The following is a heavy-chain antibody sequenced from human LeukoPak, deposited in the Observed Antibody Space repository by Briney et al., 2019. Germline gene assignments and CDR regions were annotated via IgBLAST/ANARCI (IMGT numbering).Heavy chain of an antibody. D-gene: IGHD3-10*01. CDR1: GFTFSSYA. CDR3: ARDGGLWFGELYLDY. J-gene: IGHJ4*02. Sequence: GGSLRLSCAASGFTFSSYAMHWVRQAPGKGLEWVAVISYDGSNKYYADSVKGRFTISRDNSKNTLYLQMNSLRAEDTAVYYCARDGGLWFGELYLDYWGQGTLVTVSS. V-gene: IGHV3-30-3*01. CDR2: ISYDGSNK.